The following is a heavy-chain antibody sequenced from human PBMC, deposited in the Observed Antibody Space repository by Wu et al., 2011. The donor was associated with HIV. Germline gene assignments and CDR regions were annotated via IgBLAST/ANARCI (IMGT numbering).Heavy chain of an antibody. CDR2: IIPIFGTA. J-gene: IGHJ4*02. V-gene: IGHV1-69*05. CDR1: GGTFSSYA. Sequence: QVQLVQSGAEVKKPGSSVKVSCKASGGTFSSYAISWVRQAPGQGLEWMGGIIPIFGTANYAQKFQGRVTITTDESTSTAYMELSSLRSEDTAVYYCARAVPYYYESSGYPNPPGYFDYWAREPWSPSPQ. CDR3: ARAVPYYYESSGYPNPPGYFDY. D-gene: IGHD3-22*01.